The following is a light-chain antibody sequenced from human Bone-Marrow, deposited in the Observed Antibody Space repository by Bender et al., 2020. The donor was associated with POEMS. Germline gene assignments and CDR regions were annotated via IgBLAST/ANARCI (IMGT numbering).Light chain of an antibody. CDR2: NSD. CDR1: TSNIGDNY. Sequence: QSVLTQPPSVSAAPGQRVTISCAGSTSNIGDNYVSWYQHLPGTAPKLLIYNSDQRPSGVPDRFSGSMSGTSASLAISGLHSEDEADYYCQSYDSSLDYHVFGSGTRVTVL. V-gene: IGLV1-40*02. CDR3: QSYDSSLDYHV. J-gene: IGLJ1*01.